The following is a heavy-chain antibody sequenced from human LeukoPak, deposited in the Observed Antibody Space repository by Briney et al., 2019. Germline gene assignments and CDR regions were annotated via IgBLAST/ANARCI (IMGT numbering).Heavy chain of an antibody. J-gene: IGHJ3*02. CDR3: ARGDSSGYYPDAFDI. Sequence: SETLSLTCTVSGGSISSSSYYWGWIRQPPGKGLEWIGSIYYSGSTYYNPSPKSRVTISVDTSKNQFSLKLSSVTAADTAVYYCARGDSSGYYPDAFDIWGQGTMVTVSS. CDR2: IYYSGST. V-gene: IGHV4-39*07. D-gene: IGHD3-22*01. CDR1: GGSISSSSYY.